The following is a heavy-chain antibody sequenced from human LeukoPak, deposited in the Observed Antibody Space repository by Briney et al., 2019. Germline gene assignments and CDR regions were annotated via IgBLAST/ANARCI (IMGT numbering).Heavy chain of an antibody. Sequence: GGSLRLSCAASGLSFSFYAMSWVRQAPGKGLEWVSSISGGGAGTYYADSVRGRFTISRDNSKNTLYLQMNSLRAEDTAIYYCAKFPPTGFYFDYWGQGTLVTVSS. V-gene: IGHV3-23*01. CDR1: GLSFSFYA. J-gene: IGHJ4*02. CDR2: ISGGGAGT. D-gene: IGHD3-10*01. CDR3: AKFPPTGFYFDY.